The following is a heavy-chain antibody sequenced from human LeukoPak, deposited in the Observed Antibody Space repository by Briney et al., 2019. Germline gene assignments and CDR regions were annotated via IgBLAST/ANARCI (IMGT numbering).Heavy chain of an antibody. CDR1: GFTVSSNY. V-gene: IGHV3-53*04. D-gene: IGHD6-13*01. CDR2: IYSGGST. CDR3: ARVRVGGIAAAGPQYYFDY. J-gene: IGHJ4*02. Sequence: PGGSLRLSCAASGFTVSSNYMSWVRQAPGKGLEWVSVIYSGGSTYYADSVKGRFTISRHNSKNTLYLQMNSLGAEDTAVYYCARVRVGGIAAAGPQYYFDYWGQGTLVTVSS.